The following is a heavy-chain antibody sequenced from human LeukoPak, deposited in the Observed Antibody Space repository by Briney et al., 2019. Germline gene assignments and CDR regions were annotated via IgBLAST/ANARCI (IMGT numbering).Heavy chain of an antibody. Sequence: GASVKVSCKASGYTFSDYFMHWVRQAPGQGLEWMGWINANSGGTIYAQKFQGGVTMTRDTSISTAYMELSRLRSDDTAVYYCARDGTGVDSWGQGTLVIVSS. V-gene: IGHV1-2*02. CDR3: ARDGTGVDS. J-gene: IGHJ4*02. CDR2: INANSGGT. CDR1: GYTFSDYF. D-gene: IGHD1/OR15-1a*01.